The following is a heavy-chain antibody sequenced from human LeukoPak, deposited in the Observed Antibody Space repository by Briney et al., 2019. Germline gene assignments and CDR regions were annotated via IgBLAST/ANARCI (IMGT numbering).Heavy chain of an antibody. J-gene: IGHJ4*02. D-gene: IGHD5-18*01. Sequence: SETLSLTCTVSGGSISSSSYSWGWIRQPPGKGLEWIGSIYYSGSTYYNPSLKSRVTISVDTSKNQFSLKLSSVTAADTAVYYCARHPELWSFDYWGQGTLVTVSS. V-gene: IGHV4-39*01. CDR2: IYYSGST. CDR3: ARHPELWSFDY. CDR1: GGSISSSSYS.